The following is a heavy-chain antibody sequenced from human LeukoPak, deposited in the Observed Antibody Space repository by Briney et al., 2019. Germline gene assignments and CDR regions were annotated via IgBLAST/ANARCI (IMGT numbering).Heavy chain of an antibody. V-gene: IGHV3-9*01. CDR2: ISWNSGSI. J-gene: IGHJ4*02. CDR3: AKGSSAEVGATIDDRFDY. CDR1: GFTFDDYA. Sequence: GRSLRLSCAASGFTFDDYAMHWVRQAPGKGLEWVSGISWNSGSIGYADSVKGRFTISRDNAKNSLYLQMNSLRAEDTALYYCAKGSSAEVGATIDDRFDYWGQGTLVTVSS. D-gene: IGHD1-26*01.